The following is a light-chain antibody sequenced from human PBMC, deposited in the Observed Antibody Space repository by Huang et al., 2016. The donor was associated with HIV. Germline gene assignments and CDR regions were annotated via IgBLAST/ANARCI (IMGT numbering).Light chain of an antibody. J-gene: IGKJ4*01. CDR2: ASA. Sequence: DIQMTQSPSSLSAPVGDRVTITCRASQSISSDLNWYQQKPGKAPKLLIYASASMQSGVRSRFGGRGSGTDFTLTISSLQPEDFATYYCQQSYSSLTFGGGTKVEIK. CDR3: QQSYSSLT. V-gene: IGKV1-39*01. CDR1: QSISSD.